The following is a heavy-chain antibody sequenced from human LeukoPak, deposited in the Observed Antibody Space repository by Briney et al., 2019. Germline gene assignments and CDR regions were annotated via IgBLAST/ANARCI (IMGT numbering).Heavy chain of an antibody. V-gene: IGHV4-59*01. CDR1: GGSISSYY. D-gene: IGHD6-13*01. J-gene: IGHJ3*02. Sequence: PSETLSLTCTVSGGSISSYYWSGIRQPPGKGLEWIGYIYYSGSTNYNPSLKSRVTISVDTSKNQFSLKLSSVTAADTAIYNCARSYIAASGRDAFDIWGQGTMVTVSS. CDR3: ARSYIAASGRDAFDI. CDR2: IYYSGST.